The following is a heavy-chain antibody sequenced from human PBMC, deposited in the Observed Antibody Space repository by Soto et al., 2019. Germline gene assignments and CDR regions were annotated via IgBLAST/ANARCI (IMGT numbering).Heavy chain of an antibody. D-gene: IGHD2-15*01. J-gene: IGHJ6*02. CDR2: INHSGST. CDR1: GGSFSGYY. Sequence: QVQLQQWGAGLLKPSETLSLTRAVYGGSFSGYYWSWIRQPPGKGLEWIGEINHSGSTNYNPSLKSRVTISVDTSKNQFSLKLSSVTAADTAVYYCARGYCSGGSCYSRGYSYGYYYYYGMDVWGQGTTVTVSS. V-gene: IGHV4-34*01. CDR3: ARGYCSGGSCYSRGYSYGYYYYYGMDV.